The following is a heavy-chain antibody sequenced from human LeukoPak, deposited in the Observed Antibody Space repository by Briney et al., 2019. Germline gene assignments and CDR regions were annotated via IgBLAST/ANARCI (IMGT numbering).Heavy chain of an antibody. CDR2: ISWNSGSI. J-gene: IGHJ4*02. CDR3: AKDIASYYDSSGYYPGVIN. D-gene: IGHD3-22*01. CDR1: GFTFDDYA. Sequence: GGSLRLSCAASGFTFDDYAMHWVRQAPGKGLEWVSGISWNSGSIGYADSVKGRFTISRDNAKNSLYLQVNSLRAEDTALYYCAKDIASYYDSSGYYPGVINWGQGTLVTVSS. V-gene: IGHV3-9*01.